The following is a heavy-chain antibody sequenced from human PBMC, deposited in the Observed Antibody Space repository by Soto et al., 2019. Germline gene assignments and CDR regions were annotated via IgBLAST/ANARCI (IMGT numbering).Heavy chain of an antibody. Sequence: QVYLQESGPGLVKPSGTLSVTCAVSGASVSTPYWWTWVRQPPGKDLEWIGDVYHTGGNNFNPSLMSRVTISLDKSKNHFSLDMISVFAVDTAIYYCSYSTGWYRLFVWGQGIMVTVSS. D-gene: IGHD2-2*01. CDR3: SYSTGWYRLFV. CDR1: GASVSTPYW. V-gene: IGHV4-4*02. J-gene: IGHJ3*01. CDR2: VYHTGGN.